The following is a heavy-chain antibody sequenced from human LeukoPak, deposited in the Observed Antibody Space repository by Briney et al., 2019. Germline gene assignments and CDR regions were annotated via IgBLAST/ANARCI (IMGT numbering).Heavy chain of an antibody. V-gene: IGHV5-51*01. J-gene: IGHJ3*02. Sequence: GESLKISLRGSGYSFTTYWIGWVRQMPGKGLEWMGIIYPGDSDTNYSPSFQGQVTISADKSINTAYLRWSSLKAPDTAMYYCPRLRAGQNKVASDMWGQGTMVTVSS. CDR3: PRLRAGQNKVASDM. D-gene: IGHD2/OR15-2a*01. CDR2: IYPGDSDT. CDR1: GYSFTTYW.